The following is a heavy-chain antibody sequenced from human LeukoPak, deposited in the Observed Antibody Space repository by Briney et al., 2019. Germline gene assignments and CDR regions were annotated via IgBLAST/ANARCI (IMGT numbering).Heavy chain of an antibody. CDR1: GFTFSTNA. CDR2: VSGSGGDT. CDR3: AKELIIQPTGTVAFDI. D-gene: IGHD1-1*01. J-gene: IGHJ3*02. V-gene: IGHV3-23*01. Sequence: GGSLRLSCAASGFTFSTNAMSWVRQAPGKGLEWVSAVSGSGGDTYYAGSVKGRFTISRDNSKNTLYLQMNSLRAEDTAVYFCAKELIIQPTGTVAFDIWGQGTMVTVSS.